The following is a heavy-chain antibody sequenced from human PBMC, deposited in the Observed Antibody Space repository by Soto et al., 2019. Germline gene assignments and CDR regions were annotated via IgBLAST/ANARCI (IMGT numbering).Heavy chain of an antibody. V-gene: IGHV1-69*06. CDR1: GGTFSSYA. CDR3: ARVSVGLLEPGRYYYYGMDV. D-gene: IGHD3-3*01. Sequence: GASVKVSCKASGGTFSSYAISWVRQAPGQGLEWMGGIIPIFGTANYAQKFQGRVTITSDKSTSTAYMELSSLRSEDTAVYYCARVSVGLLEPGRYYYYGMDVWGQGTTVTVSS. J-gene: IGHJ6*02. CDR2: IIPIFGTA.